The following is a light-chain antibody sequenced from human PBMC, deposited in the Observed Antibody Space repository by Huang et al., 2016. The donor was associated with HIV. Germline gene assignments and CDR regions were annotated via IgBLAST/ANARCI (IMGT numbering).Light chain of an antibody. CDR1: QGLSNY. CDR2: AAS. J-gene: IGKJ4*01. CDR3: QKYNSAPLT. Sequence: DIQMTQSPSSLSASVGDRVTITCRASQGLSNYLAWYQQKPGKVPKLLIYAASTLQSWVPSRFSGSGSGTDFTLTISSLQPEDVATYYCQKYNSAPLTFGGGTKVEIK. V-gene: IGKV1-27*01.